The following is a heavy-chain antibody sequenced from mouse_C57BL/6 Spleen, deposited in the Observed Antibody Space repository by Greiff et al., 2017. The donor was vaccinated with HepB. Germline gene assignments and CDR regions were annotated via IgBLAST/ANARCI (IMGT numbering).Heavy chain of an antibody. J-gene: IGHJ2*01. CDR1: GYTFTSYW. Sequence: QVQLQQSGAELVKPGASVKMSCKASGYTFTSYWITWVKQRPGQGLEWIGDIYPGSGSTNYNEKFKSKATLTVDTSSSTAYMQLSSLTSEDSAVYYCARCFYYSNYVDYWGQGTTLTVSS. D-gene: IGHD2-5*01. V-gene: IGHV1-55*01. CDR2: IYPGSGST. CDR3: ARCFYYSNYVDY.